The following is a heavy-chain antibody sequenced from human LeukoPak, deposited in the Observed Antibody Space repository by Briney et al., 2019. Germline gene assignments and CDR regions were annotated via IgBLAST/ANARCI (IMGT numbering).Heavy chain of an antibody. V-gene: IGHV3-64*01. J-gene: IGHJ3*02. Sequence: GGSLRLSCAASGFTFSNYAMHWVRQAPGKGLEYVSGISSNGGSTYYANSVRGRFTISRDNSKNTLYLQMGSLRAEDMAVYYCARGQVGAINDAFDIWGQGTMVTVSS. D-gene: IGHD1-26*01. CDR2: ISSNGGST. CDR1: GFTFSNYA. CDR3: ARGQVGAINDAFDI.